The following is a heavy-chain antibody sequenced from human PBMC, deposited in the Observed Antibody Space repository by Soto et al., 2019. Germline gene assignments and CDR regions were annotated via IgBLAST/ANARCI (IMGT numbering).Heavy chain of an antibody. CDR2: IYSGGST. CDR1: GFTVSSNY. V-gene: IGHV3-53*01. D-gene: IGHD3-22*01. J-gene: IGHJ2*01. Sequence: GGSLRLSCAASGFTVSSNYMSWGRQAPGKGLEWVSVIYSGGSTYYADSVKGRFTISRDNSKNTLYLQMNSLRAEDTAVYYCARVRYYYDSSGRYWYFDLWGRGTLVTVSS. CDR3: ARVRYYYDSSGRYWYFDL.